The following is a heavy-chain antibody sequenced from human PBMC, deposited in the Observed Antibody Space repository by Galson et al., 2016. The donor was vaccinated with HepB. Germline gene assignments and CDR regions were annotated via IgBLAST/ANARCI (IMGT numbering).Heavy chain of an antibody. CDR2: INNSGNTT. J-gene: IGHJ4*02. CDR3: ATFGCSGDCPPFDY. Sequence: SLRLSCAASGFSFRKYSMSWVRQAPGKGLQWVSSINNSGNTTYYAASVKGRFTISRDTSENTLYLQMNSLRAGDTAIYYCATFGCSGDCPPFDYWGRGTLITVSS. D-gene: IGHD2-21*01. V-gene: IGHV3-23*05. CDR1: GFSFRKYS.